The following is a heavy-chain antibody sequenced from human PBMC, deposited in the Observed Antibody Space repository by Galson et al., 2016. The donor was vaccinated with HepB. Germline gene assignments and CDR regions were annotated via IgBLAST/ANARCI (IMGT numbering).Heavy chain of an antibody. J-gene: IGHJ6*02. V-gene: IGHV3-73*01. CDR1: GFTFSGAA. D-gene: IGHD2-8*01. CDR3: TRRGAIVLMDV. Sequence: SLRLSRATSGFTFSGAAMHWVRQASGKGLEWIGRIRSTANNYAAEYAASVEGRFTISRDDSKNTAYLQMDSLKTEDTALYYCTRRGAIVLMDVWGQGTTVTVSS. CDR2: IRSTANNYAA.